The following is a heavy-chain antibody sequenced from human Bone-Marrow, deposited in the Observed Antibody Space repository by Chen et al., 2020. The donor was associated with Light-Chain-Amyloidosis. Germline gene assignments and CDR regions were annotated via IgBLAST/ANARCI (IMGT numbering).Heavy chain of an antibody. CDR3: ARRRDGYNFDY. CDR1: GYTFPNYW. CDR2: LYPDDSDA. Sequence: EVQLEQSGPEVKKPGESLKISCKGSGYTFPNYWIGWVRPMPGNGLELMGGLYPDDSDARYRPSFEGQVTISADKSITTAYLQWRSLKASDTAMYYCARRRDGYNFDYWGQGTLVTVSS. D-gene: IGHD5-12*01. J-gene: IGHJ4*02. V-gene: IGHV5-51*01.